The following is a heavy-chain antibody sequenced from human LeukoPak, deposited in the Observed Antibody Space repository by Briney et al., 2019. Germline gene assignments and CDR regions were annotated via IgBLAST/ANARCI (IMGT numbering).Heavy chain of an antibody. V-gene: IGHV3-30*04. CDR1: GFTFSGSA. J-gene: IGHJ6*03. CDR2: ISSDGRHK. Sequence: SGGSLRLSCAASGFTFSGSAIHWVRQASGKGLEWVADISSDGRHKQFVDPVKGRFTVSRDNSKSTLYLQMDTLGAEDSAIYYCAKEHMEDYYYYMDVWGRGTTVTVSS. D-gene: IGHD2-21*01. CDR3: AKEHMEDYYYYMDV.